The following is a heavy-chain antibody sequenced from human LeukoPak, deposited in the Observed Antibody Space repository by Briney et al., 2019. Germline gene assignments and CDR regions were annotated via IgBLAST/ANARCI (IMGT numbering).Heavy chain of an antibody. J-gene: IGHJ4*02. CDR1: GFTFSSYG. D-gene: IGHD5-24*01. V-gene: IGHV3-30*02. CDR3: AKRSGKMATGNFDY. Sequence: PGGSLRLSCAASGFTFSSYGMHWVRQAPGEGLEWVAFIRYDGSNKYYADSVKGRFTISRDTSKNTLYLQMNSLRAEGTAVYYCAKRSGKMATGNFDYWGRGTLVTVSS. CDR2: IRYDGSNK.